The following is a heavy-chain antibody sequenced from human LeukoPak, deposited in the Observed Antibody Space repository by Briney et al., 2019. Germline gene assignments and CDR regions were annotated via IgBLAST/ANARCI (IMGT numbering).Heavy chain of an antibody. V-gene: IGHV4-4*07. J-gene: IGHJ5*02. D-gene: IGHD2-2*01. Sequence: SETLSLTCTVSGGSISSYYWSWIRQPAGKGLEWIGRIYTSGSTNYNPSLKRRVTMSVDTSKNQFSLKLRSVTAADTAVYYCAKGGGYCSSTSCPTFDPWGQGTLVTVSS. CDR1: GGSISSYY. CDR3: AKGGGYCSSTSCPTFDP. CDR2: IYTSGST.